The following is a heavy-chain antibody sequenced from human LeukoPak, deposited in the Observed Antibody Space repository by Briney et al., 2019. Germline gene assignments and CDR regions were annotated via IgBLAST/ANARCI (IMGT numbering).Heavy chain of an antibody. CDR3: AQKAPYSPGYSQH. J-gene: IGHJ1*01. D-gene: IGHD2-15*01. CDR2: IYHSGTT. Sequence: SETLSLTCTVSGGSITSYYWSWIRQPPGKGLEWIGYIYHSGTTNYSPSLKSRVTISVDPSKTQFSLRLSSVTAADTAVYYCAQKAPYSPGYSQHWGQGTLVTVSS. V-gene: IGHV4-59*01. CDR1: GGSITSYY.